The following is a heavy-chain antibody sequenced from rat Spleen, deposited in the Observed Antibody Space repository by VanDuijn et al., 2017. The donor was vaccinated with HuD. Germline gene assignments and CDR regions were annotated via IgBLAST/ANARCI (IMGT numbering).Heavy chain of an antibody. CDR1: GFTFNDYY. D-gene: IGHD5-1*01. V-gene: IGHV5-20*01. Sequence: EVQLVESGGGLVQPGGSMNLSCAASGFTFNDYYMAWVRQAPKKGLEWVAYISYDGETTYYRDSVTGRFTISRDNAKSTLYLQIDSLRSEDTATYYCATVGPDWEFGYWGQGVMVTVSS. J-gene: IGHJ2*01. CDR3: ATVGPDWEFGY. CDR2: ISYDGETT.